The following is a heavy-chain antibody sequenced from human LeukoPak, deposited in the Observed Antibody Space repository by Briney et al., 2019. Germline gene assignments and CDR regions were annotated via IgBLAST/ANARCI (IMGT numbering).Heavy chain of an antibody. CDR3: ARVSSSYSRGWGGGVDY. CDR1: GGSISSSSYY. CDR2: IYYSGNT. V-gene: IGHV4-39*07. Sequence: KPSETLSLTCTVSGGSISSSSYYWGWIRQPPGKGLEWIGSIYYSGNTYYNPSLKSRVTISIDTSKNQFSLKLNSVTAADTARNYCARVSSSYSRGWGGGVDYWGQGTLVTVSS. D-gene: IGHD6-19*01. J-gene: IGHJ4*02.